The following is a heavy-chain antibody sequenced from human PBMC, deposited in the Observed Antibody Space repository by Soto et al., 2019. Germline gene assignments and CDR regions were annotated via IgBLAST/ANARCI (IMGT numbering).Heavy chain of an antibody. CDR3: ARDRGLRSVYDFWSGYPKHLYYFDY. CDR1: GGSISSSNW. Sequence: SETLSLTCAVSGGSISSSNWWSWVRQPPGKGLEWIGEIYHSGSTNYNPSLKSRVTISVDKSKNQFSLKLSSVTAADTAVYYCARDRGLRSVYDFWSGYPKHLYYFDYWGQGTLVTVSS. V-gene: IGHV4-4*02. D-gene: IGHD3-3*01. J-gene: IGHJ4*02. CDR2: IYHSGST.